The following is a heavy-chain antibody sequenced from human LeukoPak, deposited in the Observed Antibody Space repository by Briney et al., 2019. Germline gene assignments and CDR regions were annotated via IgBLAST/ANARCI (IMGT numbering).Heavy chain of an antibody. CDR2: ISDIGSI. J-gene: IGHJ4*02. CDR3: AGHHPRNTVDF. V-gene: IGHV4-59*08. CDR1: GGSISSYY. Sequence: SGTLSLTCTVSGGSISSYYWSWIRQPPGKGLEWIAYISDIGSINYNPSLKSRVTISPDTSKNQFSLKLSSVTAADTAVYYCAGHHPRNTVDFWGQGTLVTVSS. D-gene: IGHD2-8*02.